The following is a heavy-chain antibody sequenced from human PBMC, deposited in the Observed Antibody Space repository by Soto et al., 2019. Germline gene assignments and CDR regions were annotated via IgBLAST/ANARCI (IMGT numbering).Heavy chain of an antibody. Sequence: PSETLSLTCAVYGGSVNGYYWNWIRQPPGKGLEWSGEINHTGGTHSNPSLKSRVTMSVDTSKNQFSLRLSSVTAADTAIYYCATRITVFGLLIPPFDPWGQGTQVTVSS. D-gene: IGHD3-3*01. J-gene: IGHJ5*02. CDR1: GGSVNGYY. V-gene: IGHV4-34*01. CDR3: ATRITVFGLLIPPFDP. CDR2: INHTGGT.